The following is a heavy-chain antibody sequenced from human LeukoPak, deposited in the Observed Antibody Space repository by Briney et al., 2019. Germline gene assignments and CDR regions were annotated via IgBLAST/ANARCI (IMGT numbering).Heavy chain of an antibody. Sequence: SVKVSCKASGGTFSSYAISWVRQAPGQGLEWMGGIIPIFGTANYAQKFQGRVTITADKSTSTAYMELSSLRSEDTAVYYCARATRPVLLWFGEFMLWGQGTLVTVSS. D-gene: IGHD3-10*01. CDR3: ARATRPVLLWFGEFML. CDR2: IIPIFGTA. V-gene: IGHV1-69*06. CDR1: GGTFSSYA. J-gene: IGHJ4*02.